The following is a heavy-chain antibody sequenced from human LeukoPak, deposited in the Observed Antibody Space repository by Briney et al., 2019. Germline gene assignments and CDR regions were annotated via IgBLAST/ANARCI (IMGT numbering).Heavy chain of an antibody. CDR3: AKGKTHYYDSSGYQTPFDY. Sequence: GRSLRLSCAASGFTFDDYAMHWVRQAPGKGLEWVSGISWNSGSIGYADSVKGRFTISRDNAKNSLYLQMNSLRAEDTALYYCAKGKTHYYDSSGYQTPFDYWGQGTLVTVSS. V-gene: IGHV3-9*01. J-gene: IGHJ4*02. CDR2: ISWNSGSI. CDR1: GFTFDDYA. D-gene: IGHD3-22*01.